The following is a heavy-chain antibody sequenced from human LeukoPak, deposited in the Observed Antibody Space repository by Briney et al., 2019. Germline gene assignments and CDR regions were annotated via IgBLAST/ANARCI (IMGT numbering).Heavy chain of an antibody. CDR3: ARGTLYYGSESYDY. J-gene: IGHJ4*02. CDR2: ISSSSSTI. V-gene: IGHV3-48*04. Sequence: GGSLRLSCAASGFTFSSYNMNWVRQAPGKGLEWVSYISSSSSTIYYADSVKGRFTISRDNAKKSLYLQMKSLRAEDTAVYYCARGTLYYGSESYDYWGQGTLVAVSS. D-gene: IGHD3-10*01. CDR1: GFTFSSYN.